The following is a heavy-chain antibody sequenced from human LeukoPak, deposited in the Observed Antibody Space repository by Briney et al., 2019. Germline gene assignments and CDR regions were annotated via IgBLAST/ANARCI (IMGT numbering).Heavy chain of an antibody. CDR1: GFTVSSNY. D-gene: IGHD4-17*01. Sequence: GGSLRLSCAASGFTVSSNYMSWVRQAPGKGLEWVSVIYSGGSTYYADSVKGRFTISRDNSKNTLYLQMNSLRAEDTAVYYCARAYGDYVSLDYWGQGTLVTVSS. CDR2: IYSGGST. V-gene: IGHV3-53*01. J-gene: IGHJ4*02. CDR3: ARAYGDYVSLDY.